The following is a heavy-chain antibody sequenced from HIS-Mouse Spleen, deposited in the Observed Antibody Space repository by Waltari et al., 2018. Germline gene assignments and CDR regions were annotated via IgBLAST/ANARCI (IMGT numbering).Heavy chain of an antibody. CDR2: IYYSRTT. CDR1: GGSISSSSYY. CDR3: AREIPYSSSWYDWYFDL. D-gene: IGHD6-13*01. V-gene: IGHV4-39*07. J-gene: IGHJ2*01. Sequence: QLQLQESGPGLVKPSETLSLTCTVSGGSISSSSYYWGWIRQPPGKGLEWIGSIYYSRTTSYTPSLKSRVTISGDTSKNQFSLKLSSVTAADTAVYYCAREIPYSSSWYDWYFDLWGRGTLVTVSS.